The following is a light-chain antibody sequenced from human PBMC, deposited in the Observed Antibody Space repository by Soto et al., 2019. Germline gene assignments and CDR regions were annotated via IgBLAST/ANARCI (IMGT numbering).Light chain of an antibody. Sequence: QSGLTQPASVSGSPGQSITISCTGTRSDVGGYNYVSWYKQKPGKAPKLVIYDVSHRPSGVSGRFFGSKSGNTASLIISGLQAEDEADYYCFSYSTSRARIFGGGTKLTVL. V-gene: IGLV2-14*01. CDR3: FSYSTSRARI. J-gene: IGLJ2*01. CDR1: RSDVGGYNY. CDR2: DVS.